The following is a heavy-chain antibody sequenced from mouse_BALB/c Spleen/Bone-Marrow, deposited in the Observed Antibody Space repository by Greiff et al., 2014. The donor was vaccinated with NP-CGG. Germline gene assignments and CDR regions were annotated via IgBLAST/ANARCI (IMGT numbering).Heavy chain of an antibody. D-gene: IGHD1-1*01. J-gene: IGHJ2*01. CDR1: GYSITRGYN. Sequence: EVHLVESGPDLVKPSQFLSLTCTVTGYSITRGYNWHWIRQFPGNKLEWMGYIHYSGSANYNPSLKSQISITRDTSKNQFFLQLNSVTTEDTATYYCTKEGHASSYAYWGQGTTLTVSS. CDR3: TKEGHASSYAY. CDR2: IHYSGSA. V-gene: IGHV3-1*02.